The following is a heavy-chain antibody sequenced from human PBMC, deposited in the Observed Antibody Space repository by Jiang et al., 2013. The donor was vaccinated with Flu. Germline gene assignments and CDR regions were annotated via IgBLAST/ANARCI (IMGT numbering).Heavy chain of an antibody. Sequence: PTQTLTLTCTFSGFSLSTSGMCVSWIRQPPGKALEWLARIDWDDDKYYSTSLKTRLTISKDTSKNQVVLTMTNMDPVDTATYYCARHTYYDFWSGYYPDYYYYYGMDVWGQGTTVTVSS. J-gene: IGHJ6*02. CDR1: GFSLSTSGMC. V-gene: IGHV2-70*11. CDR3: ARHTYYDFWSGYYPDYYYYYGMDV. D-gene: IGHD3-3*01. CDR2: IDWDDDK.